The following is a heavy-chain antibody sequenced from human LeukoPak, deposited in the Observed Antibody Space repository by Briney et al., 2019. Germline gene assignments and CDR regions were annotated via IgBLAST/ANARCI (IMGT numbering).Heavy chain of an antibody. Sequence: GGSLRLSCAASGFTFSSYGMHWVRQAPGKGLEWVAFIRYDGSNKYYADSVKGRFTISRDNSKNTLYLQMNSLRADDTAVYYCARDGRNYYDRSGYYSALAYWGQGTLVTVSS. CDR1: GFTFSSYG. V-gene: IGHV3-30*02. D-gene: IGHD3-22*01. J-gene: IGHJ4*02. CDR2: IRYDGSNK. CDR3: ARDGRNYYDRSGYYSALAY.